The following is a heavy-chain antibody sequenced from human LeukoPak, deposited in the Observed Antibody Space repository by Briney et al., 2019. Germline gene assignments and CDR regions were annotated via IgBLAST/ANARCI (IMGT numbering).Heavy chain of an antibody. CDR2: ISWDSGSI. Sequence: GRSLRVSCAASGFTSDDYAMHWVRQAPGKGLEWVSGISWDSGSIGYADSVKGRFTISRDNAKNSLYLQMNSLRAEDTALYYCAKEGALNYYDSSGYFPNYFDYWGQGTLVTVSS. J-gene: IGHJ4*02. CDR3: AKEGALNYYDSSGYFPNYFDY. D-gene: IGHD3-22*01. CDR1: GFTSDDYA. V-gene: IGHV3-9*02.